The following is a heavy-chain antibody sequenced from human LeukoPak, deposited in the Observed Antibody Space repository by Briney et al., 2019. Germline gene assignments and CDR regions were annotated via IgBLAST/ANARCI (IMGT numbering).Heavy chain of an antibody. CDR2: IIPILGIA. D-gene: IGHD3-10*01. Sequence: SVKVSCKASGGTFSSYAISWVRQAPGQGLEWMGRIIPILGIANYAQKFQGRVTITADKSTSTAYMELSSLRSEDTAVYYCARIPTKSYCYGSGSYLPNWGQGTLVTASS. J-gene: IGHJ4*02. CDR1: GGTFSSYA. V-gene: IGHV1-69*04. CDR3: ARIPTKSYCYGSGSYLPN.